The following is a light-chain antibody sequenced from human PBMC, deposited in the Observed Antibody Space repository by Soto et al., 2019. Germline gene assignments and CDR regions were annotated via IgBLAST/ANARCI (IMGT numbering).Light chain of an antibody. CDR2: GAS. CDR1: QSVSSN. CDR3: QQYNSWPLT. V-gene: IGKV3D-15*01. Sequence: EIVMTQSPATLSVFPGERATLSCRASQSVSSNLAWYQQKPGQAPRLLIYGASTRATGIPARFSGGRSGTEVSLTISSLQSEDVVVYYCQQYNSWPLTFGGGTKVEIK. J-gene: IGKJ4*01.